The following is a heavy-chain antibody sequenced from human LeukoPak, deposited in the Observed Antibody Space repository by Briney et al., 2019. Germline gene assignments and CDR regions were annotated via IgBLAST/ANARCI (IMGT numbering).Heavy chain of an antibody. CDR1: GGSISSGSYC. Sequence: RSSETLSLTCTVSGGSISSGSYCWSWIRQPAGKGLEWIGHIHTSGNTNYNPSLKSRVSISSDTSKNQFSLELSSVTAADTAVYYCARLKATVSIHAYFDSWGQGTLVTVSS. CDR3: ARLKATVSIHAYFDS. CDR2: IHTSGNT. V-gene: IGHV4-61*09. J-gene: IGHJ4*02. D-gene: IGHD4-17*01.